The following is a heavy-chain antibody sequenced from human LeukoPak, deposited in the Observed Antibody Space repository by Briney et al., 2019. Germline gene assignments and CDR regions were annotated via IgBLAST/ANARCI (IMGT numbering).Heavy chain of an antibody. V-gene: IGHV1-8*01. J-gene: IGHJ6*02. Sequence: ASVKVSCKASGYTFSSYDINWVRQATGQGVEGMGWMNPNSGNTGYAQNFQGRVTMTRNTSINTAYMELSSLRPDDTAVYFCAKASNYYYYYALDVWGQGTTVTVSS. D-gene: IGHD4-11*01. CDR3: AKASNYYYYYALDV. CDR1: GYTFSSYD. CDR2: MNPNSGNT.